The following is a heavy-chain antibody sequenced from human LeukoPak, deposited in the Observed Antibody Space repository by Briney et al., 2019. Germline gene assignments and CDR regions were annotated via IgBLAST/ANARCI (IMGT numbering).Heavy chain of an antibody. CDR2: IYNRGPT. J-gene: IGHJ6*03. D-gene: IGHD3-3*01. Sequence: PSQTLSLTCTVSRGSIRSGSYYWRWLRHPAGEGLEWIGHIYNRGPTTYNPSLKNRLTRSLHTSKNHLSLKLISATRAHPAIYFCARYYTVMGATTVDHYHYYMDVWGKGTTVTVSS. CDR1: RGSIRSGSYY. V-gene: IGHV4-61*09. CDR3: ARYYTVMGATTVDHYHYYMDV.